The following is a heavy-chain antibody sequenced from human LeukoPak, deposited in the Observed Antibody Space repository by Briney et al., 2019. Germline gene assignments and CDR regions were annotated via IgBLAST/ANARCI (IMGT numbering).Heavy chain of an antibody. CDR1: GGSISSYY. CDR2: IYTSGST. V-gene: IGHV4-4*07. J-gene: IGHJ5*02. CDR3: ARDRGRNYDFWSGSQGHNWFDP. D-gene: IGHD3-3*01. Sequence: SETLSLSCTVSGGSISSYYWSWIRQPAGKGLEWIGRIYTSGSTNYNPSLKSRVTMSVDTSKNQFSLKLSSVTAADTAVYYCARDRGRNYDFWSGSQGHNWFDPWGQGTLVTVSS.